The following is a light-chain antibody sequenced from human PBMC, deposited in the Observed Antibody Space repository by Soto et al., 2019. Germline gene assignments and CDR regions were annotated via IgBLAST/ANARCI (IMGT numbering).Light chain of an antibody. CDR2: WAS. V-gene: IGKV4-1*01. CDR3: QQSYSTWT. J-gene: IGKJ1*01. CDR1: QSVLYSSDNKNY. Sequence: DIVMTQSPDSLAVSLGERATINCKSSQSVLYSSDNKNYLSWYQQKPGQPPRLLIYWASTRESGVPERFSGSGSGTDFTLTISSLQAEDAAVYYCQQSYSTWTFGQGTKVEIE.